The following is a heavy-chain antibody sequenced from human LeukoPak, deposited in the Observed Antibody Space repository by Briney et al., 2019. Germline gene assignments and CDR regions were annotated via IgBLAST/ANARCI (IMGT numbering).Heavy chain of an antibody. CDR3: ARPAMRDCSSTSCYKGGEDAFDI. Sequence: SVKVSCKASGGTFSSYAISWVRQAPGQGLEWMGGIIPIFGTANYAQKFQGRVTITTDESTSTAYMELSSLRSEDTAVYYCARPAMRDCSSTSCYKGGEDAFDIWGQGTMVTVSS. CDR2: IIPIFGTA. J-gene: IGHJ3*02. D-gene: IGHD2-2*01. V-gene: IGHV1-69*05. CDR1: GGTFSSYA.